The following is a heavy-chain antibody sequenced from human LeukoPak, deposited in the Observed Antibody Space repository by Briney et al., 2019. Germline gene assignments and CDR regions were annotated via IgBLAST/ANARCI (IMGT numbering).Heavy chain of an antibody. V-gene: IGHV3-23*01. D-gene: IGHD2-21*01. J-gene: IGHJ4*02. CDR1: GFTFRSHA. CDR2: IYENGGTT. Sequence: GGSLRLSCVGSGFTFRSHAMSWVRQAPEKGLEFVSGIYENGGTTYYADSVKGRFSISRDNPMNTLYPQMDSLRGEDTAVYYCAKDFRIGYSAHFDYWGQGALVTVSS. CDR3: AKDFRIGYSAHFDY.